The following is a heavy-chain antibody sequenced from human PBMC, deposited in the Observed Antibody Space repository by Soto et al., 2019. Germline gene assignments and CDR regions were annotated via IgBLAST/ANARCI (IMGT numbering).Heavy chain of an antibody. D-gene: IGHD4-4*01. CDR3: ARDMVTTLGYYYYGMDV. Sequence: KTSETLSLTCTVSGGSISSGDYYWSWIRQPPGKGLEWIGYIYYSGSTYYNPSLKSRVTISVDTSKNQFSLKLSSVTAADTAVYYCARDMVTTLGYYYYGMDVWGQGTTVTVSS. V-gene: IGHV4-30-4*01. J-gene: IGHJ6*02. CDR1: GGSISSGDYY. CDR2: IYYSGST.